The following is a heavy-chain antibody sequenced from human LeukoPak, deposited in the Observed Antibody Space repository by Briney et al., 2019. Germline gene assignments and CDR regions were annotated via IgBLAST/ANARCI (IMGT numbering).Heavy chain of an antibody. J-gene: IGHJ6*03. CDR2: INPNSGGT. CDR3: AATSGFDDYYYMDV. D-gene: IGHD3-16*01. V-gene: IGHV1-2*02. Sequence: GASVKVSCKASGYTFTGYYMHWVRQAPGQGLEWMGWINPNSGGTNYAQKFQGRVTMTRDTSISAAYMELSSLRSEDTAVYYCAATSGFDDYYYMDVWGKGTTVTISS. CDR1: GYTFTGYY.